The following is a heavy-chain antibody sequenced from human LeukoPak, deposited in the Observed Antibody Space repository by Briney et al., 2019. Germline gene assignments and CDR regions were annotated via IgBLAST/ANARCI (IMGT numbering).Heavy chain of an antibody. D-gene: IGHD3-22*01. CDR1: GGSISSYY. Sequence: SETLSLTCTVSGGSISSYYWSWIRQPPGKGLEWIGCIYYSGSTNYNPSFKSRVTISVDTSKNQFSLKLSSVTAADTAVYYCAREIPNYYDSSGERFDPWGQGTLVTVSS. CDR3: AREIPNYYDSSGERFDP. V-gene: IGHV4-59*12. J-gene: IGHJ5*02. CDR2: IYYSGST.